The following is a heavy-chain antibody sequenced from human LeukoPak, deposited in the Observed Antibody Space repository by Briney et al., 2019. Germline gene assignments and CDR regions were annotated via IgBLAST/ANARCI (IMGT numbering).Heavy chain of an antibody. J-gene: IGHJ4*02. Sequence: PGGSLRLSCAASGFSFSNAWMTWVRQAPGKGLEWVSSISSSSSYIYYSDSVKGRFTISRDNAKNSLYLQMNSLKADDTAVYYCTRGAGTGWRFDYWGQGTLVTVSS. D-gene: IGHD6-19*01. CDR2: ISSSSSYI. V-gene: IGHV3-21*01. CDR1: GFSFSNAW. CDR3: TRGAGTGWRFDY.